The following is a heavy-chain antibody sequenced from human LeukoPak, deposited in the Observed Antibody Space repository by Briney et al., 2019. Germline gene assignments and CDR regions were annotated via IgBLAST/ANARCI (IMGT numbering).Heavy chain of an antibody. CDR3: ARRRRGYSYGLKWAFDI. V-gene: IGHV1-8*01. D-gene: IGHD5-18*01. CDR2: MYLNSGNT. CDR1: GYTFTRYV. J-gene: IGHJ3*02. Sequence: SSVKVSCKASGYTFTRYVFYWVGQAAGRGVDWVGGMYLNSGNTGYAQKFQGRVTMTRHTSISTAYMELSSLRSEDTAVYYCARRRRGYSYGLKWAFDIWGQGTMVTVS.